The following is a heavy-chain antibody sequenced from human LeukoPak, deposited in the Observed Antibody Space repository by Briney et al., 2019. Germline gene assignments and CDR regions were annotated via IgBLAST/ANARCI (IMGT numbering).Heavy chain of an antibody. CDR2: INHSGSS. D-gene: IGHD3-10*01. CDR3: ARGLRESTRLLWFGGHGMDV. J-gene: IGHJ6*02. Sequence: SDTLSLTCAVYGGSFSGYYWTWIRQPPGKGLEWIGEINHSGSSNYIPSLKSRVTISVVTSKNQFSLKLTSVTAADTAVYYCARGLRESTRLLWFGGHGMDVWGQGTTVTVSS. CDR1: GGSFSGYY. V-gene: IGHV4-34*01.